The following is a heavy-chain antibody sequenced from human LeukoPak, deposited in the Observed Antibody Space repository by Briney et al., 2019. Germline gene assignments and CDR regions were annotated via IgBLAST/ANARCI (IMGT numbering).Heavy chain of an antibody. V-gene: IGHV4-39*01. Sequence: SETLSLTCTVSGSSISSSSYYWGWIRQPPGKGLEWIGSIYYSGSTYYNPSLKSRVTISVDTSKNQFSLKLSSVTAADTAVYYCARPAAAGLQNYYYYMDVWGKGTTVTVSS. J-gene: IGHJ6*03. CDR1: GSSISSSSYY. D-gene: IGHD6-13*01. CDR2: IYYSGST. CDR3: ARPAAAGLQNYYYYMDV.